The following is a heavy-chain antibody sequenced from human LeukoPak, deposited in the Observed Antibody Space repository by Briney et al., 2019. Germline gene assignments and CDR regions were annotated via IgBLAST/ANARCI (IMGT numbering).Heavy chain of an antibody. Sequence: PGGSLRLSCAASGFSFSSYAMSWVRQAPGKGLEWVSSFSGSGGSTYYADSVKGRFTISRDNSKNTLYLQMNSLRAEDTAVYYCATSKYSGSYWGQGTLVTVSS. CDR3: ATSKYSGSY. J-gene: IGHJ4*02. D-gene: IGHD1-26*01. CDR2: FSGSGGST. V-gene: IGHV3-23*01. CDR1: GFSFSSYA.